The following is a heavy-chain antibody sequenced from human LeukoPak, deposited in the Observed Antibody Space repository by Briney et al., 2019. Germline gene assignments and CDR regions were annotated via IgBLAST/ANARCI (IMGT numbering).Heavy chain of an antibody. V-gene: IGHV1-18*04. J-gene: IGHJ5*02. CDR3: AREKGDIVVVPAARSWFDP. Sequence: GASVKVSCKASGYTFTSYGISWVRQAPGQGLEWMGWISAYNGNTNYAQKLQGRVTMTTDTSTSTAYMELRSLRSDDTAVYYCAREKGDIVVVPAARSWFDPWGQGTLVTVSS. CDR2: ISAYNGNT. CDR1: GYTFTSYG. D-gene: IGHD2-2*01.